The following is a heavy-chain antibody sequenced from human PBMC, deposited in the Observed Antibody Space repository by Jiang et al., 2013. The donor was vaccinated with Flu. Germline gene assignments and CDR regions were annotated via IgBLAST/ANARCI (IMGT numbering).Heavy chain of an antibody. CDR3: ARPRRDVYNSGWEAFDL. Sequence: SGAEVKKPGESLKISCEGSGYSFITHWIGWVRQMPGKGLEWMGIIYPGDSDTRYSPSFQGQVTISADRSISTAYLQWSSLRASDTAMYYCARPRRDVYNSGWEAFDLWGQGTLVTVSS. D-gene: IGHD5-24*01. CDR2: IYPGDSDT. J-gene: IGHJ3*01. V-gene: IGHV5-51*01. CDR1: GYSFITHW.